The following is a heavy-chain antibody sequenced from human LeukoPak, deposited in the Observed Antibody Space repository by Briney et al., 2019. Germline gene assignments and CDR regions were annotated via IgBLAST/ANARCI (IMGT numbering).Heavy chain of an antibody. CDR2: INWNGGST. V-gene: IGHV3-20*04. CDR1: GLTFDDYG. J-gene: IGHJ5*02. CDR3: ASWGAYCSSTSCPNWFDP. Sequence: GGSLRLSCAASGLTFDDYGMSWVRQAPGKGLEWVSGINWNGGSTGYADSVKGRFTISRDNAKNSLYLQMNSLRAEDTALYYCASWGAYCSSTSCPNWFDPWGQGTLVTVSS. D-gene: IGHD2-2*01.